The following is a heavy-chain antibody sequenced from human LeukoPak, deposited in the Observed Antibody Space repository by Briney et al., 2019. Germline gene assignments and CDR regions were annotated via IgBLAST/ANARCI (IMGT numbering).Heavy chain of an antibody. Sequence: GSLRLSCTASGFAFSVYAMSWLRQPPGKGLEWIGSIYYSGSTYYNPSLKSRVTISVDTSKNQFSLKLSSVTAADTTVYYCARTLSSSGWSDWFDPWGQGTLVTVSS. CDR3: ARTLSSSGWSDWFDP. D-gene: IGHD6-19*01. J-gene: IGHJ5*02. CDR2: IYYSGST. CDR1: GFAFSVYA. V-gene: IGHV4-39*01.